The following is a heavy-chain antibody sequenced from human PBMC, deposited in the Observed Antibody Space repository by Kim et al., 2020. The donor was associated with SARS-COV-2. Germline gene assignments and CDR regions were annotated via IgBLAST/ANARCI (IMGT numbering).Heavy chain of an antibody. V-gene: IGHV3-11*04. CDR3: ARDSRIAAAGTGSSYYYYGMGV. Sequence: GGSLRLSCAASGFTFSDYYMSWIRQAPGKGLEWVSYISSSGSTIYYADSVKGRFTIARDNAKNSLYLQMNSLRAEDMAVYYCARDSRIAAAGTGSSYYYYGMGVWGQGTTVTVSS. CDR2: ISSSGSTI. J-gene: IGHJ6*02. D-gene: IGHD6-13*01. CDR1: GFTFSDYY.